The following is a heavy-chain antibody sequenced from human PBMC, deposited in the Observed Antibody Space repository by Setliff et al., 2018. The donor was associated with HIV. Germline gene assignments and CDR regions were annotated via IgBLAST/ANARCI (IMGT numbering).Heavy chain of an antibody. CDR3: ARGVNPTYYDFWSGNYMRKYYYYYMDV. J-gene: IGHJ6*03. V-gene: IGHV4-34*01. CDR1: GRSLSGYY. Sequence: PSETLSLTCAVYGRSLSGYYWSWIRQPPGKGLEWIGEINQSGSTNYNPSLKSRVTISVDTSKNQFSLKLSSVTAAGTAVYYCARGVNPTYYDFWSGNYMRKYYYYYMDVWGKGTTVTVSS. D-gene: IGHD3-3*01. CDR2: INQSGST.